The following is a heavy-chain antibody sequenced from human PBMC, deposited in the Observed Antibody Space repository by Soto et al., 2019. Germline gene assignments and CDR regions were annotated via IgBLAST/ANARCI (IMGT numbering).Heavy chain of an antibody. J-gene: IGHJ4*02. CDR2: IYYSGST. CDR3: ARHTPAISISDH. Sequence: SETLSLTCTVTGVSISTYYWSWIRQPPGKGLEWIGSIYYSGSTYYNPSLKSRVTISVDTSKNQFSLKLSSVTAADTAVYYCARHTPAISISDHWGQGTLVTVS. D-gene: IGHD2-15*01. CDR1: GVSISTYY. V-gene: IGHV4-39*01.